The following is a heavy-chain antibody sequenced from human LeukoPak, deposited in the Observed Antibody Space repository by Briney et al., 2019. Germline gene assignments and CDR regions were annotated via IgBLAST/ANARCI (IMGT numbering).Heavy chain of an antibody. D-gene: IGHD1-26*01. CDR1: GDSISSYY. CDR2: IYTSGST. J-gene: IGHJ6*03. V-gene: IGHV4-4*07. CDR3: ARFTVGAKADYYYYYMDV. Sequence: PSETLSLTCTVSGDSISSYYWSWIRQPAGKGLEWIGRIYTSGSTNYNPSLKSRVTISVDTSKNQFSLKLSSVTAADTAVYYCARFTVGAKADYYYYYMDVWGKGTTVTVSS.